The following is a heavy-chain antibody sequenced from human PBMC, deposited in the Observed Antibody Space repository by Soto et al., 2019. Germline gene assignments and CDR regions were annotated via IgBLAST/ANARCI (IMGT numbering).Heavy chain of an antibody. CDR3: AREGSYSAYNFAHGIQLWSFDF. D-gene: IGHD5-12*01. CDR2: IFSSGST. V-gene: IGHV4-4*07. Sequence: XGTLSLTCTVSGGSINTFYWSGVRQPSGKGLEWIGRIFSSGSTSFNPSLESRVAMSVDTSKNHFSLNLSSVTAADMAVYYCAREGSYSAYNFAHGIQLWSFDFWGQGALVTVS. CDR1: GGSINTFY. J-gene: IGHJ4*02.